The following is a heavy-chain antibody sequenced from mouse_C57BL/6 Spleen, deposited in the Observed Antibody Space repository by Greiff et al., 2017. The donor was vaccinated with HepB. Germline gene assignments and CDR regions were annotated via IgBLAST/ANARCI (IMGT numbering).Heavy chain of an antibody. J-gene: IGHJ1*03. D-gene: IGHD2-3*01. CDR2: ISDGGSYT. CDR1: GFTFSSYA. CDR3: ARIDGYHWYFDV. Sequence: EVQLVESGGGLVKPGGSLKLSCAASGFTFSSYAMSWVRQTPEKRLEWVATISDGGSYTYYPDNVKGRFTISRDNAKNNLYLQMSHLKSEDTAMYYWARIDGYHWYFDVWGTGTTVTVSS. V-gene: IGHV5-4*01.